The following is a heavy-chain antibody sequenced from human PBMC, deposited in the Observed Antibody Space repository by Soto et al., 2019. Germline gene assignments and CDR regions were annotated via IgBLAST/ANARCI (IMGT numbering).Heavy chain of an antibody. D-gene: IGHD2-15*01. CDR3: ARHLTYCSAGSCYSDFPYYGMDV. V-gene: IGHV4-39*01. CDR2: IYYSKST. J-gene: IGHJ6*02. CDR1: GGSISSGGYY. Sequence: SETLSLTCTVSGGSISSGGYYWSWIRQHPGKGLEWIGYIYYSKSTYYNPSLKSRVTISVDTSKNQFSLKLSSVTAADTAVYYCARHLTYCSAGSCYSDFPYYGMDVWGQGTTVTVSS.